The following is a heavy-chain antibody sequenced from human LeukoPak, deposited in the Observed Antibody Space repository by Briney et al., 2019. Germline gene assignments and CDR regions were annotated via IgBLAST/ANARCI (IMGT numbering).Heavy chain of an antibody. Sequence: SVKVSCKASGYTFTSYGISWVRQAPGQGLEWMGGIIPIFGTANYAQKFQGRVTITADESTSTAYMELSSLRSEDTAVYYCAREVIAVAGTPNWFDPWGQGTLVTVSS. J-gene: IGHJ5*02. CDR2: IIPIFGTA. V-gene: IGHV1-69*13. CDR1: GYTFTSYG. D-gene: IGHD6-19*01. CDR3: AREVIAVAGTPNWFDP.